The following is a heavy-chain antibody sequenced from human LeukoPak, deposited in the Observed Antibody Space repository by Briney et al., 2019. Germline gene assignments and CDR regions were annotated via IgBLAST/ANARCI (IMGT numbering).Heavy chain of an antibody. J-gene: IGHJ4*02. Sequence: SVKVSCKASGGTFSIYAISWVRQAPGQGLEWMGGIIPIFGTANYAQKFQGRVTITADESTSTAYMELSSLRSEDTAVYYCARDRGSSGWYPHYFDYWGQGTLVTVSS. CDR3: ARDRGSSGWYPHYFDY. V-gene: IGHV1-69*13. CDR1: GGTFSIYA. D-gene: IGHD6-19*01. CDR2: IIPIFGTA.